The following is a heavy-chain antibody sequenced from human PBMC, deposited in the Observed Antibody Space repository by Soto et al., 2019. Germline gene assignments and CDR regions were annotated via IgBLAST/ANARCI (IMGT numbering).Heavy chain of an antibody. CDR3: AKDGYCSGGSCYLDWFDP. Sequence: QPGGSLRLSCAASGFTFSSYAMSWVRQAPGKGLEWVSAISGSGGSTYYADSVKGRFTISRDNSKNTLYLQMNSLRAEDTAVYYCAKDGYCSGGSCYLDWFDPWGQGTLVTVSS. CDR1: GFTFSSYA. V-gene: IGHV3-23*01. CDR2: ISGSGGST. D-gene: IGHD2-15*01. J-gene: IGHJ5*02.